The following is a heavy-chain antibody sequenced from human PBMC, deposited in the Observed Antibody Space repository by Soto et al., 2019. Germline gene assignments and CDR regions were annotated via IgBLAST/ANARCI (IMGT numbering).Heavy chain of an antibody. D-gene: IGHD2-21*02. CDR2: ISANGDNK. CDR1: AFTFDDYA. V-gene: IGHV3-9*01. CDR3: AKDVKWGGMTTIHYFDS. J-gene: IGHJ4*02. Sequence: GGSLRLSWAGSAFTFDDYAIHWVRQAPGKGLEWVSGISANGDNKDYADSVKGRFTISRDNAKNSLFLQMNSLRPEDTALYYCAKDVKWGGMTTIHYFDSWGQGTQVTVS.